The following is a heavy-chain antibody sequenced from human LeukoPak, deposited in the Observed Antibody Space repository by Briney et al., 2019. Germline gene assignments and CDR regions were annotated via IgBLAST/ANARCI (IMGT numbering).Heavy chain of an antibody. D-gene: IGHD3-10*01. V-gene: IGHV3-23*01. Sequence: GGSLRLSCAASEFTFSNYAMTWVRQAPGKGLKWVSTISGSGTATYYADSVKGRFTISRDNSKNTLYLQMNGLRAEDTAVYYCAREEHMVRGVRRDPYYFDYWGQGTLVTVSS. CDR2: ISGSGTAT. CDR1: EFTFSNYA. J-gene: IGHJ4*02. CDR3: AREEHMVRGVRRDPYYFDY.